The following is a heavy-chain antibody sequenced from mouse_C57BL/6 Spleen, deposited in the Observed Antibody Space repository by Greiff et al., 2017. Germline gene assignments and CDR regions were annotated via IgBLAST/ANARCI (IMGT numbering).Heavy chain of an antibody. Sequence: EVQLQQSGAELVRPGASVKLSCTASGFNIKDDYMHWVKQRPEQGLEWIGWIDPGNGDTEYASKFQGKATITADTSSNTAYLQLSSLTSEDTAVYYCTTDSSGYYWGQGTLVTVSA. CDR3: TTDSSGYY. V-gene: IGHV14-4*01. D-gene: IGHD3-2*02. J-gene: IGHJ3*01. CDR2: IDPGNGDT. CDR1: GFNIKDDY.